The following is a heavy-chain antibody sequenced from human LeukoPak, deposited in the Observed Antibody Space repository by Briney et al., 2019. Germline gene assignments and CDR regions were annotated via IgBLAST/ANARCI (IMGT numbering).Heavy chain of an antibody. V-gene: IGHV3-21*01. Sequence: GGSLRLSCAASGFTFNSYSMNWVRQAPGKGLEWVSSISSSSSYIYYADSVKGRFTISRDNAKNSLYLQMNSLRVEDTAIYYCARADIVVVPGATEGNFWGQGTLVTVS. CDR1: GFTFNSYS. D-gene: IGHD2-2*01. CDR3: ARADIVVVPGATEGNF. J-gene: IGHJ4*02. CDR2: ISSSSSYI.